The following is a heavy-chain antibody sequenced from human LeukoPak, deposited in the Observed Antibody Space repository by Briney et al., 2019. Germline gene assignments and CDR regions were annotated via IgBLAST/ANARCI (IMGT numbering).Heavy chain of an antibody. CDR3: ARGHYGMDV. CDR2: INQDGSEK. V-gene: IGHV3-7*05. J-gene: IGHJ6*02. CDR1: GFTFSNSW. Sequence: PGGSLGLSCAASGFTFSNSWMTWVRQAPGKRLEWVANINQDGSEKNSLDSVKGRFSISRDNSKNSVYLQMNTLRAEDTAVYYCARGHYGMDVWGQGTSVTVSS.